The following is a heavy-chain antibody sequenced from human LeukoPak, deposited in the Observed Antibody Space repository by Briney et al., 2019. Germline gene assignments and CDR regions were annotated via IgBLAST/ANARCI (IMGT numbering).Heavy chain of an antibody. J-gene: IGHJ4*02. D-gene: IGHD3-10*01. V-gene: IGHV3-48*02. CDR3: ARGRYYYGSGSYTDYFDY. Sequence: GGSLRLSCAGSGFTFCSYSMNWLGQAPGKGGEGVSYISSSSSAIYYADSMKGRFTLSRDNAKNSLYLQINSLRDEDTAVYYCARGRYYYGSGSYTDYFDYWGQGTLVTVSS. CDR1: GFTFCSYS. CDR2: ISSSSSAI.